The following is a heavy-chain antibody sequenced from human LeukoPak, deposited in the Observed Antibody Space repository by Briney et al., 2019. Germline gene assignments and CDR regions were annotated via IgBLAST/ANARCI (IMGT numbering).Heavy chain of an antibody. CDR1: GGSISSYY. D-gene: IGHD6-13*01. CDR3: ARAGGSWFPTIDY. Sequence: SETLSLTCTVSGGSISSYYWSWIRQPPGKGLEWIGYIYYGGSTNYNPSLKSRVTISVDTSKNQFSLKLSSVTAADTAVYYCARAGGSWFPTIDYWGQGTLVTVSS. J-gene: IGHJ4*02. V-gene: IGHV4-59*01. CDR2: IYYGGST.